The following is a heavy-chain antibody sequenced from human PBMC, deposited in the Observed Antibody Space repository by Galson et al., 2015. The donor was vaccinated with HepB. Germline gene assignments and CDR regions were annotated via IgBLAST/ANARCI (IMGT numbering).Heavy chain of an antibody. D-gene: IGHD5-12*01. CDR3: AEGPSGYDSFDY. Sequence: SVKVSCQASGGTFSNHAISWVRQAPGQGLDWMGGIFPMFGTVHLAQKFQGRVTITADKSTSTAYMELSRLRSEDTAVYYCAEGPSGYDSFDYWGRGTLVTVSS. J-gene: IGHJ4*02. V-gene: IGHV1-69*06. CDR1: GGTFSNHA. CDR2: IFPMFGTV.